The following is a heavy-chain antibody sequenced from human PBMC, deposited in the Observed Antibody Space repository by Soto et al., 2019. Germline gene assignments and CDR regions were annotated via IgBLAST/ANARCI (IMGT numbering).Heavy chain of an antibody. J-gene: IGHJ6*02. CDR2: ISSSSSYI. D-gene: IGHD5-18*01. CDR3: ARVAGDGYSYGPNNYYYYYYGMDV. V-gene: IGHV3-21*01. Sequence: GGSLRLSCAASGFTFSSYSMNWVRQAPGKGLEWVSSISSSSSYIYYADSVKGRFTISRDNAKNSLYLQMNSLRAEDTAVYYCARVAGDGYSYGPNNYYYYYYGMDVWGQGTTVTVSS. CDR1: GFTFSSYS.